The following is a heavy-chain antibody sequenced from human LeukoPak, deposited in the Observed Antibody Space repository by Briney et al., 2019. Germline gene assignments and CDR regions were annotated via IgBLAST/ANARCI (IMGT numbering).Heavy chain of an antibody. V-gene: IGHV4-59*08. D-gene: IGHD4-11*01. J-gene: IGHJ4*02. Sequence: SETLSLTCTVSGASINSYCWSWIRQPPGKGLEWVACISHSGNTNYNPSLKTRVTISADTSKSQISLKLTSVTAADTATYYCARHYSTDPFDYWGQGIPVTVSS. CDR1: GASINSYC. CDR3: ARHYSTDPFDY. CDR2: ISHSGNT.